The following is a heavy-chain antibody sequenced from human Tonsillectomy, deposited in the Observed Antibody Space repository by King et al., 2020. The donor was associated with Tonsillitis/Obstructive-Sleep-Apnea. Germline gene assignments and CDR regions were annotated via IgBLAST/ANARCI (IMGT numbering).Heavy chain of an antibody. CDR1: GGTFSSYA. D-gene: IGHD1-7*01. CDR3: ARDSLNYANYYYMDV. Sequence: QLVQSGAEVKKPGSSVKVSCKASGGTFSSYAISWVRQAPGQGLEWRGGIIPIFGTANYAQKFQGRVTITADESTSTAYMELSSLRSEDTAVYYCARDSLNYANYYYMDVWGKGTTVTVSS. V-gene: IGHV1-69*01. J-gene: IGHJ6*03. CDR2: IIPIFGTA.